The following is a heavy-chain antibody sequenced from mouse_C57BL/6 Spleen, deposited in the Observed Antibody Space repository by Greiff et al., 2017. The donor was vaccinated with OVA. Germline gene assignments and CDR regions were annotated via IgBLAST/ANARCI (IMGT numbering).Heavy chain of an antibody. V-gene: IGHV1-61*01. CDR1: GYTFTSSW. D-gene: IGHD1-3*01. Sequence: QVQLQPPGAALVRPGSSVQLSCKASGYTFTSSWMDWVKQRPGQGLEWIGNIYPSDSETHYNQKFKDKATLTVDKSSSTAYMQLSSLTSEDSAVYYCARRGSSGFDYWGQGTTLTVSS. CDR3: ARRGSSGFDY. CDR2: IYPSDSET. J-gene: IGHJ2*01.